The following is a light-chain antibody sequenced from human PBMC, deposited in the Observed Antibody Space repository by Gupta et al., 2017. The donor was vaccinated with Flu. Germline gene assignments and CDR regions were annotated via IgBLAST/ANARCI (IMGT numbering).Light chain of an antibody. Sequence: HSTLSASVGDRVTITCRASQSIGSWLAWYQQKPGKAPNLVIYKASNLESGVPSRFSGSGSGTEFTLTISSLQPDDFATYSCQQDQSYPYTFGQGTKLEIK. J-gene: IGKJ2*01. CDR3: QQDQSYPYT. CDR2: KAS. V-gene: IGKV1-5*03. CDR1: QSIGSW.